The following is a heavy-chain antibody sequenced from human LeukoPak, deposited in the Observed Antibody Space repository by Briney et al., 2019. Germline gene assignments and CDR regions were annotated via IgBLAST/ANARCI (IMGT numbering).Heavy chain of an antibody. V-gene: IGHV3-53*01. CDR3: ARDAPRVPAAGVLAS. J-gene: IGHJ5*02. CDR2: MYSRGDT. Sequence: GGSLRLSCAASGFTVSDNYMSWVRQAPGKGLEWVSVMYSRGDTYYAKSVKGRFTFSRDISKNTLYLQMNGLRTEDTAMYYCARDAPRVPAAGVLASWGQGTLVIVSS. CDR1: GFTVSDNY. D-gene: IGHD6-13*01.